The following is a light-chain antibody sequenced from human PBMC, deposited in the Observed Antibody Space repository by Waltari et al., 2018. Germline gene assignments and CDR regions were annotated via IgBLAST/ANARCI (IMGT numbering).Light chain of an antibody. Sequence: DIQMTQTPSSLSASVGDRVTVTCRASQDINNSLAWYQQKPGQAPKHLLYFASTLESGVPSRFSGGGSGTEYTLTISSLQPEDFAIYFCQQLYSTPRTFGQGTKVDIK. J-gene: IGKJ1*01. CDR2: FAS. CDR1: QDINNS. CDR3: QQLYSTPRT. V-gene: IGKV1-NL1*01.